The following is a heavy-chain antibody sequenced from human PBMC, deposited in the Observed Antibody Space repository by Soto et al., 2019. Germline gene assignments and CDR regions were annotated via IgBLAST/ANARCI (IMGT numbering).Heavy chain of an antibody. Sequence: SETLSLTCTVSGGSISSYYWSWTRQPPGKGLEWIGYIYYSGSTDYDPSLKSRVTISVDTSKNQFSLKLSSVTAADTAVYYCARRWGTYFDFWGQGTLVTVSS. V-gene: IGHV4-59*01. CDR3: ARRWGTYFDF. D-gene: IGHD7-27*01. CDR2: IYYSGST. J-gene: IGHJ4*02. CDR1: GGSISSYY.